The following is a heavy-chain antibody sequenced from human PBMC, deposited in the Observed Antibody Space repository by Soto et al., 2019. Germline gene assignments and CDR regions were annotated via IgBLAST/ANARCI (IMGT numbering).Heavy chain of an antibody. CDR1: GGSFSGDY. CDR3: ALNEEREGGTIRFDP. V-gene: IGHV4-34*01. CDR2: INHSGNT. Sequence: SETLSLTCAVDGGSFSGDYWSWIRQPPWKGLEWIGEINHSGNTNYKSSLKSRVTISIDTSKNQFYLKLSSVTAADTAMYYCALNEEREGGTIRFDPWGQGTLVTVS. D-gene: IGHD1-1*01. J-gene: IGHJ5*02.